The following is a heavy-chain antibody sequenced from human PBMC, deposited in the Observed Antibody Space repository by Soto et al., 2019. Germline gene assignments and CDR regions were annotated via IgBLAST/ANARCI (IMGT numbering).Heavy chain of an antibody. CDR3: AKQGSPGVGDIPYYFDY. V-gene: IGHV1-46*04. CDR1: GFTFASYH. Sequence: GASVKVSCKASGFTFASYHIHWVRQAPGQGLEWMAIINASNGDTAYAQKWRGRVNLTRDTSTTTVYMELNSLRAEDTAVYYCAKQGSPGVGDIPYYFDYWGQGTLVTVSS. CDR2: INASNGDT. D-gene: IGHD1-26*01. J-gene: IGHJ4*02.